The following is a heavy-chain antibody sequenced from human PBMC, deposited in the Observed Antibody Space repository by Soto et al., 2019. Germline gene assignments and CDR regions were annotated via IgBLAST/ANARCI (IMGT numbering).Heavy chain of an antibody. J-gene: IGHJ5*02. V-gene: IGHV1-69*13. CDR2: IIPIFGTA. D-gene: IGHD3-3*01. CDR1: GGTFSSYA. Sequence: GASVKVSCKASGGTFSSYAISWVRQAPGQGLEWMGGIIPIFGTANYAQKFQGRVTITADESTSTAYMELSSPRSEDTAVYYCARGLHLEWASWGQGTLVTVSS. CDR3: ARGLHLEWAS.